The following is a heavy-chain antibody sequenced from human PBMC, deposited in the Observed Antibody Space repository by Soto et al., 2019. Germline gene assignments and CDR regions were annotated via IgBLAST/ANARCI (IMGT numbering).Heavy chain of an antibody. V-gene: IGHV3-30*18. J-gene: IGHJ4*02. Sequence: QVQLVESGGGVVQPGRSLRLSCAASGFTFSSNGMHWVRQAPGKGLEWVAVMPNDGSHTSYADSAKGRFTISRDNSKNTLYLQMNSLRAEDSGIYYCTKGCSSSSNCYIIDYWGQGALVTVSS. CDR3: TKGCSSSSNCYIIDY. CDR1: GFTFSSNG. D-gene: IGHD2-15*01. CDR2: MPNDGSHT.